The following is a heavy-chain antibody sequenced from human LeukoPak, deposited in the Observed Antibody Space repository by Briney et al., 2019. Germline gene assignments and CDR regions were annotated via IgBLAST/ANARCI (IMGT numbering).Heavy chain of an antibody. V-gene: IGHV1-69*13. CDR2: IIPVFGTT. Sequence: SVKVSCKASGDTFNTYDILWVRQAPGQGLEWMGGIIPVFGTTKSAQKFQGRVTITADESTRITYMELTSLRSEDTAVYYCARDPVVGPTPFDFWGQGTLVTVSS. CDR1: GDTFNTYD. J-gene: IGHJ4*02. D-gene: IGHD1-26*01. CDR3: ARDPVVGPTPFDF.